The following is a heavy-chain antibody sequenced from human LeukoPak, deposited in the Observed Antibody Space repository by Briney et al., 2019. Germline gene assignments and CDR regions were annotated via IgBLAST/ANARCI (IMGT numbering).Heavy chain of an antibody. CDR1: GFTFSSYW. D-gene: IGHD6-19*01. J-gene: IGHJ4*02. CDR3: AKSLIAVAGTGPIDY. CDR2: IKQDGSGK. V-gene: IGHV3-7*03. Sequence: GGSLRLSCAASGFTFSSYWMSWVRQAPGKGLEWVANIKQDGSGKYYVDSVKGRFTISRDNAKNSLYLQMNSLRAEDTALYYCAKSLIAVAGTGPIDYWGQGTLVTVSS.